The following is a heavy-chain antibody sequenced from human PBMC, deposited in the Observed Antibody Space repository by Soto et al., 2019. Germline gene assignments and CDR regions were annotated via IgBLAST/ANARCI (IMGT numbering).Heavy chain of an antibody. V-gene: IGHV4-38-2*01. Sequence: SETLCLTCAVSGDSITSIYHWAWIRQPPGRGLEWVASIYHSGTTYYNPSLRSRVTISVDTSKNQFSLKLSSVTAADTAVFYCARHYSSGSRNWFDPWGQGTLVTVSS. J-gene: IGHJ5*02. CDR1: GDSITSIYH. D-gene: IGHD6-19*01. CDR2: IYHSGTT. CDR3: ARHYSSGSRNWFDP.